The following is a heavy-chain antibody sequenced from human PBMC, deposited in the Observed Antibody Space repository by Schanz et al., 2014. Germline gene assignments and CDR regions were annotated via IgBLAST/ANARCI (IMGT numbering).Heavy chain of an antibody. CDR2: MIGSGSSV. CDR3: AKDGRLPYYGTGSDFDY. V-gene: IGHV3-23*01. D-gene: IGHD3-22*01. CDR1: GFTFSIYG. Sequence: EVQLLESWGGLVQPGGSLRLSCAASGFTFSIYGMSWVRQAPGKGLEWVSRMIGSGSSVFYADSVKGRFTISRDNLKNTVYLQMNSLRAGDTAVYYCAKDGRLPYYGTGSDFDYWGQGTLVAVSS. J-gene: IGHJ4*02.